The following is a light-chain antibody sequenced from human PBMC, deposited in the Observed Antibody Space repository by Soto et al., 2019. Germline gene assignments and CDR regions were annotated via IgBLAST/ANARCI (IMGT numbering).Light chain of an antibody. CDR3: SSYAGSNNPVV. Sequence: QSALTQPPSASGSPGQSVTISCTGTSSDVGGYNYVSWYQQHPGKAPKLMSYEVSKRPSGVPDRFAGSKSGNTASLTVSGLQYEDEADYYCSSYAGSNNPVVFGGGTKLTVL. J-gene: IGLJ2*01. CDR1: SSDVGGYNY. CDR2: EVS. V-gene: IGLV2-8*01.